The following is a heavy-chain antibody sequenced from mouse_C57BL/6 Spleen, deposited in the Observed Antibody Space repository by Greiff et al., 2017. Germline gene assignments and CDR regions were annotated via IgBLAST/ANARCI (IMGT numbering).Heavy chain of an antibody. CDR3: ARGSYDGYPFAY. V-gene: IGHV5-16*01. D-gene: IGHD2-3*01. Sequence: VQLKQSEGGLVQPGSSMKLSCTASGFTFSDYYMAWVRQVPEKGLEWVANINYDGSSTYYLDSLKSRFIISRDNAKNILYLQMSSLKSEDTATYYCARGSYDGYPFAYWGQGTLVTVSA. J-gene: IGHJ3*01. CDR2: INYDGSST. CDR1: GFTFSDYY.